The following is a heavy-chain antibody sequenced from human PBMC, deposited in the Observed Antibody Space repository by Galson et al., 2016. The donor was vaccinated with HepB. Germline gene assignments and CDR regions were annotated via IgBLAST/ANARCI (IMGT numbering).Heavy chain of an antibody. CDR3: ERDTGDDFNYAMDV. D-gene: IGHD5-12*01. V-gene: IGHV1-18*01. CDR2: ISPYNGNT. Sequence: SVKVSCKASGYTFSTYGISWVRQAPGQGPEWMGWISPYNGNTNYAQKFQGRVTMTTDTSTSTAYMELRSLRSDDTAVYYCERDTGDDFNYAMDVWGQGTSVTVSS. CDR1: GYTFSTYG. J-gene: IGHJ6*02.